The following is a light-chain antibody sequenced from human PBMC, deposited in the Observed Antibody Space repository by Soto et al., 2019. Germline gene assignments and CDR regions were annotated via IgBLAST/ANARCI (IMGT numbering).Light chain of an antibody. CDR1: QSLLHRNGYNY. CDR2: LGS. V-gene: IGKV2-28*01. J-gene: IGKJ2*01. CDR3: MQALQTPYT. Sequence: DIVMTQSPLSLPVTPGEPASISCGSSQSLLHRNGYNYLQWYLQKPGQSPQLLIFLGSNRASGVPDRFSGSGSGTYFTRKISRVEPGDIGVYYCMQALQTPYTFGQGTKLEIK.